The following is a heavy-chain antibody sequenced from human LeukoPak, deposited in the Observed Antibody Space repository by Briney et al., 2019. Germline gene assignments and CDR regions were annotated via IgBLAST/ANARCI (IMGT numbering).Heavy chain of an antibody. CDR3: ARDVRDYYDSRGFDY. J-gene: IGHJ4*02. D-gene: IGHD3-22*01. CDR2: INHSGST. V-gene: IGHV4-34*01. Sequence: SETLSLTCAVYGGSFSGYYWSWIRQPPGKGLEWIGEINHSGSTNYNPSLKSRVTISVDTSKNQFSLKLSSVTAADTAVYYCARDVRDYYDSRGFDYWGQGTLVTVSS. CDR1: GGSFSGYY.